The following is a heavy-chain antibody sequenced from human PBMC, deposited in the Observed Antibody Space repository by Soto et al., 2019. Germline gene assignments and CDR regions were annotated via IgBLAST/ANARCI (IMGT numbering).Heavy chain of an antibody. D-gene: IGHD1-26*01. CDR2: IYWDDDK. CDR1: GFSLHTSGVG. Sequence: QITLRESGPTRVRPTQPLSLTCSFSGFSLHTSGVGVGWIRQPPGKALEWLAIIYWDDDKRYSPSLKSRLSITKDTSENQVVLTMTSMDPVDTATYYCAYRALYSGSYWDGGYFDSWGQGTLITVSS. J-gene: IGHJ4*02. CDR3: AYRALYSGSYWDGGYFDS. V-gene: IGHV2-5*02.